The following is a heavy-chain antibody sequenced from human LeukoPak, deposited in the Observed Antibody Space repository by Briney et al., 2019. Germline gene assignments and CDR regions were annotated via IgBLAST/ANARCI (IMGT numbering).Heavy chain of an antibody. J-gene: IGHJ5*02. CDR2: IYYTGST. Sequence: SETLSLTCTVSGGSISSYYWTWIRQAPGNGLEWIGYIYYTGSTNYNPSLKSRVTISVDTPKNQFSLKLSSVTAADTAVYYCARDRPYCSSTSCLGTRFDPWGQGTLVTVSS. CDR1: GGSISSYY. D-gene: IGHD2-2*01. CDR3: ARDRPYCSSTSCLGTRFDP. V-gene: IGHV4-59*12.